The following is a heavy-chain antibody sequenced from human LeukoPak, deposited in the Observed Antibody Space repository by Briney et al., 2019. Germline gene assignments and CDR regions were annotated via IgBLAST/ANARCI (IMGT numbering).Heavy chain of an antibody. J-gene: IGHJ4*02. D-gene: IGHD5-24*01. CDR1: GYTFTVYY. CDR3: ARLYLPATRFDY. CDR2: ISPNSGDT. V-gene: IGHV1-2*02. Sequence: GASVKVSCKASGYTFTVYYIHWVRQAPGQGLEWMGWISPNSGDTNYAQHFQGRVTMTRDTSISTAYMELSWLRSDDTAVYYCARLYLPATRFDYWGQGTLVTVSS.